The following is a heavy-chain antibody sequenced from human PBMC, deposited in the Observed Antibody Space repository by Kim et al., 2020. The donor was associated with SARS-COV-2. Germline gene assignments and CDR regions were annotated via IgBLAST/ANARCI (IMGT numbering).Heavy chain of an antibody. CDR3: ARHEGSSLHYFRGWFDP. CDR2: ISYGGRT. Sequence: SETLSLTCTVSGGSISSRTSSWVWVRQPPGKGLEWIGTISYGGRTYYNPSLKSRVTISADTSKNHFSLKLSSVTAADTAVFYCARHEGSSLHYFRGWFDPWGQGILVTVSS. J-gene: IGHJ5*02. D-gene: IGHD3-10*01. CDR1: GGSISSRTSS. V-gene: IGHV4-39*01.